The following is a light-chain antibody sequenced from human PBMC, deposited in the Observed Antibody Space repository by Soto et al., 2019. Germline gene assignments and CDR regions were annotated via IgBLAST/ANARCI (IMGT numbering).Light chain of an antibody. CDR1: QSISND. CDR2: AAS. J-gene: IGKJ2*01. CDR3: QQSYSTPPYT. Sequence: DIQMTQSPSSLSASVGDRVTITCRASQSISNDLYWYQQKAGKAPKLLIYAASSLQGRVPSRFSGSGSGTDFTLTISSLQPEDFATYDCQQSYSTPPYTFGQGTRLESK. V-gene: IGKV1-39*01.